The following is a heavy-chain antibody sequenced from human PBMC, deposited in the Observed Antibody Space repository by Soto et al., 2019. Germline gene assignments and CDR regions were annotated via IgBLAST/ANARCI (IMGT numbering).Heavy chain of an antibody. V-gene: IGHV3-15*07. CDR1: GFTFNNYG. D-gene: IGHD3-9*01. CDR3: TTDPLKSVRYFDWSPSALDY. CDR2: IKSKTDGGTT. J-gene: IGHJ4*02. Sequence: GGSLRLSCAASGFTFNNYGMHWVRQAPGKGLEWVGRIKSKTDGGTTDYAAPVKGRFTISRDDSKNTLYLQVNSLKTEDTAVYYCTTDPLKSVRYFDWSPSALDYWGQGTLVTVSS.